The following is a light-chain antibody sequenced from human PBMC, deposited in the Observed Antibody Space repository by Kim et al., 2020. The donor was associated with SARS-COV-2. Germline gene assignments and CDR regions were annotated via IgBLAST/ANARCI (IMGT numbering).Light chain of an antibody. Sequence: NFMLTQPHSVSESPGKTVTIPYTRSSGSIASNDVQRHQQRPGSAPTTVIFEDNQRPSGVPDRFSGSIAGSSNSASLTISGLRTEDEADYYCQSYDSSNREVFGGGTQLTVL. CDR3: QSYDSSNREV. CDR2: EDN. J-gene: IGLJ3*02. CDR1: SGSIASND. V-gene: IGLV6-57*03.